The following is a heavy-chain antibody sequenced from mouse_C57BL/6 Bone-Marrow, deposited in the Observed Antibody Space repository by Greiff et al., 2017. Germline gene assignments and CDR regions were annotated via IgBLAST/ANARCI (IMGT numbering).Heavy chain of an antibody. Sequence: QVQLQQPGAELVRPGSSVKLSCKASGYTFTSYWMDWVKQRPGQGLEWIGNIYPSDSETHYNQKFKDKATLTVDKSSSTAYMQLSSLTSEDSAVYYCVITTVVAPYYARDYGGQGTSVTVSS. CDR1: GYTFTSYW. V-gene: IGHV1-61*01. D-gene: IGHD1-1*01. CDR2: IYPSDSET. J-gene: IGHJ4*01. CDR3: VITTVVAPYYARDY.